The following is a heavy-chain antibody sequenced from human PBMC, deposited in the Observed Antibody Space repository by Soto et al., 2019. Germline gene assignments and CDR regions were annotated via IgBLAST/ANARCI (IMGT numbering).Heavy chain of an antibody. V-gene: IGHV1-18*01. CDR2: ITPFNGYT. CDR3: AKYYDILTGYYSFDP. Sequence: KVSCKASDYTFTNYGFTWVRQAPGQGLEWMGWITPFNGYTSYAQNLQDRITITADISTSTVYMELRSLRSDDTAVYYCAKYYDILTGYYSFDPWGQGTVVTVSS. J-gene: IGHJ5*02. CDR1: DYTFTNYG. D-gene: IGHD3-9*01.